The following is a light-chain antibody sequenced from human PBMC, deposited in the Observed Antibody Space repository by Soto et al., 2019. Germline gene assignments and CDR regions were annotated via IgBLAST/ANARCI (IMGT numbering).Light chain of an antibody. CDR3: SSYTSSSTLV. J-gene: IGLJ1*01. Sequence: QSALTQPASVAGAPGQAITISCTGTSSDVGVYNYVSWYQQHPGKAPQLMIYEVSNRPSGVSNRFSGSKSGNTASLTISGLQAEDEADYYCSSYTSSSTLVFGTGTKLTVL. CDR2: EVS. CDR1: SSDVGVYNY. V-gene: IGLV2-14*01.